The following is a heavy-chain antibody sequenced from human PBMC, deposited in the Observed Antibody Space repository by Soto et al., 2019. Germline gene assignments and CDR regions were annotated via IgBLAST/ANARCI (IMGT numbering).Heavy chain of an antibody. CDR2: INPGTGST. D-gene: IGHD2-15*01. CDR3: ARDGGLLTASWHYDL. V-gene: IGHV1-46*01. Sequence: QVQLVQSGADVKKPGTSVKVSCKAAGYSFTNYCMYWVRQAPGQGLEWMGMINPGTGSTRYAQKFQDRVTLTRDTSTTTAYMELSTLISDDTAVYYCARDGGLLTASWHYDLWGPGTLVTVSS. CDR1: GYSFTNYC. J-gene: IGHJ2*01.